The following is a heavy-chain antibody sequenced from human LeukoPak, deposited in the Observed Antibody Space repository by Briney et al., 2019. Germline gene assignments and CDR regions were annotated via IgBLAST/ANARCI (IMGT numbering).Heavy chain of an antibody. CDR1: GDSVSSNSAA. CDR3: MDV. Sequence: QTLSLTSAISGDSVSSNSAAWNSARHSPSRCLEWLGRTYYRYKWYNDYAVSVKSRITINPDTSKNQFSLQLNAVTPEDTAGLYGMDVWGQGTTVTVSS. CDR2: TYYRYKWYN. J-gene: IGHJ6*02. V-gene: IGHV6-1*01.